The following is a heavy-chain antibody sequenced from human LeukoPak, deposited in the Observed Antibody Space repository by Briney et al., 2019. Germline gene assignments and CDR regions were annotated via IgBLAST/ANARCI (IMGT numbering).Heavy chain of an antibody. Sequence: GESLSLSCAVSGVTFSSYEMNWVRQAPGKGLEWVAYISSSGSTIYYAASVKGRYPISRDHAKNSLYLQMNSLRAEDTAVYYCPRAHPRLYSSSWYPYYYGMDVWGQGTTVTVSS. CDR1: GVTFSSYE. J-gene: IGHJ6*02. CDR3: PRAHPRLYSSSWYPYYYGMDV. V-gene: IGHV3-48*03. D-gene: IGHD6-13*01. CDR2: ISSSGSTI.